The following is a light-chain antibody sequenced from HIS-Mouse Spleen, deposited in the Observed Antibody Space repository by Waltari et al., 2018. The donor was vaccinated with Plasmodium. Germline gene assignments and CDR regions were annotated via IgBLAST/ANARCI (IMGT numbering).Light chain of an antibody. CDR3: SSYTSSSTVV. J-gene: IGLJ2*01. CDR1: TSDVVGYTT. CDR2: ECS. Sequence: QSALTPPASVSGSPGLPIPSSAPRTTSDVVGYTTVSGYQQHPGKTPKLMIYECSNRPSGVSNRFSGSKSGNTASLTISGLQAEDEADYYCSSYTSSSTVVFGGGTKLTVL. V-gene: IGLV2-14*01.